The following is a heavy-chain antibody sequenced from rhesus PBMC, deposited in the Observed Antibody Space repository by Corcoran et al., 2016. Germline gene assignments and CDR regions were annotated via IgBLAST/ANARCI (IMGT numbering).Heavy chain of an antibody. J-gene: IGHJ5-1*01. CDR3: ARHLGSSYGWRFDV. CDR1: GGSISSSNW. CDR2: IYGSAPST. V-gene: IGHV4-93*02. D-gene: IGHD6-43*01. Sequence: QVQLQESGPAVVQPSEPLSLICAGSGGSISSSNWWDWLRQSPGPGLEWVGGIYGSAPSTVYSPSLKSRVTLSIDTSKNQFSLKLSSVTAADTAVYFCARHLGSSYGWRFDVWGAGVLVTVSS.